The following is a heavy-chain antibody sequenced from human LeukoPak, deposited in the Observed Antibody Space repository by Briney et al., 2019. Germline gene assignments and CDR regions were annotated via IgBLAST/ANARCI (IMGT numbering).Heavy chain of an antibody. V-gene: IGHV3-23*01. CDR1: GFTFSSYA. J-gene: IGHJ6*02. D-gene: IGHD3-10*01. CDR3: AKVGWFGTNLLDV. CDR2: ISGSGGST. Sequence: GGSLRLSCAASGFTFSSYAMSWVRQAPGKGLEWVSAISGSGGSTYYADSVKGRFTISGDNSKNTLYLQMNSLRAEDTAVYYCAKVGWFGTNLLDVWGQGTTVTVSS.